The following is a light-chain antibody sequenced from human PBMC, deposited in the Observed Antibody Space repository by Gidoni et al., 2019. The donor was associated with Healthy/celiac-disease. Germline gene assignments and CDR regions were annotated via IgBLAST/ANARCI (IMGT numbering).Light chain of an antibody. CDR3: QQYDNLLALT. V-gene: IGKV1-33*01. CDR2: DAS. CDR1: HDISNH. J-gene: IGKJ4*01. Sequence: DIQMTQFPSSLPAAVGDRVTITCQASHDISNHLNWYQQKPGKAPKLLIYDASNLETGVPSRFSGSGSGTDFTFTISSLQPEDIATYYCQQYDNLLALTFGGGTKVEIK.